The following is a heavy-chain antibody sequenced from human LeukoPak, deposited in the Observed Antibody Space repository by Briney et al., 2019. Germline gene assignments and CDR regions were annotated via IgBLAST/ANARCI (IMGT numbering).Heavy chain of an antibody. CDR1: GFTFSNYW. Sequence: GGSLRLSCAASGFTFSNYWMNWVRQAPGKGLEWVANIKKDGSEKYYVDSVKGRFTISRDNAKNSLYLQMDSLRAEDTAVYYCARDSQHLNFDHWGQGTLVTVSS. CDR2: IKKDGSEK. D-gene: IGHD3-3*02. V-gene: IGHV3-7*04. J-gene: IGHJ4*02. CDR3: ARDSQHLNFDH.